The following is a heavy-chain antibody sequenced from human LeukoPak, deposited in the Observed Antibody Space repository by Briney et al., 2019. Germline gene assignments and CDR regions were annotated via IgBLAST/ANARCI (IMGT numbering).Heavy chain of an antibody. CDR2: INTDGSST. Sequence: GGSLRLSCAASGFTFSSYWMHWVRQAPGKGLVWVSRINTDGSSTSYADSVKGRFTISRDNAKNTLYLQMNSLRAEDTAVYYCARSEIGDNWFDPWGQGTLVTVSS. CDR1: GFTFSSYW. CDR3: ARSEIGDNWFDP. D-gene: IGHD1-14*01. V-gene: IGHV3-74*01. J-gene: IGHJ5*02.